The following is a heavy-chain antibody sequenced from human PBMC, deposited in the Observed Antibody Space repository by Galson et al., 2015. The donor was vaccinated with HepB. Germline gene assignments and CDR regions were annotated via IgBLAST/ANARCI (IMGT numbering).Heavy chain of an antibody. J-gene: IGHJ6*02. V-gene: IGHV3-23*01. CDR3: AKDYREHGMDV. Sequence: LRLSCAASGFTFSTTAMNWVRQAPGKGLEWVSIIGGSYDGTYYADSVRGRFTISRDNSKNMVYLQMNSLRVDDTAVYYCAKDYREHGMDVRGLGTTVTVSS. D-gene: IGHD4-11*01. CDR2: IGGSYDGT. CDR1: GFTFSTTA.